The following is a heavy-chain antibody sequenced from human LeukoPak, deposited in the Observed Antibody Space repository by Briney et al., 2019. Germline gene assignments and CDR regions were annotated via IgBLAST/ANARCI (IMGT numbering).Heavy chain of an antibody. V-gene: IGHV4-30-4*01. CDR3: ARDKEDSKTPYYYYGMDV. CDR1: GGSISSGDYY. Sequence: PSETLSLTCTVSGGSISSGDYYWSWIRQPPGEGLEWIGYIYYSGSTYYNPSLKSRVTISVDTSKNQFSLKLSSVTAADTAVYYCARDKEDSKTPYYYYGMDVWGQGTTVTVSS. J-gene: IGHJ6*02. CDR2: IYYSGST. D-gene: IGHD4-11*01.